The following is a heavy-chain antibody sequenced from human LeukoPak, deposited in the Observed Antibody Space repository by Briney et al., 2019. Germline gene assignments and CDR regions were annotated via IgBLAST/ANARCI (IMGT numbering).Heavy chain of an antibody. CDR3: ARADLYYDILTGCWFDP. V-gene: IGHV4-38-2*01. J-gene: IGHJ5*02. Sequence: SETLSLTCAVSGYSISSGYYWGWIRQPPGKGLEWIGSIYHSGSTYYNPSLKSRVTISVDTSKNQFSLKLSSVTAEDTAVYYCARADLYYDILTGCWFDPWGQGTLVTVSS. CDR2: IYHSGST. D-gene: IGHD3-9*01. CDR1: GYSISSGYY.